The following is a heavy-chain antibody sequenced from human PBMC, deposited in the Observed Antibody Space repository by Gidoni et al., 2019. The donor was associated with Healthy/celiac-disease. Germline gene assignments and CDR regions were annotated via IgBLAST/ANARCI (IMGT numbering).Heavy chain of an antibody. CDR3: ARGGHIVVVTANVYGMDV. Sequence: VKVSCKASGYTFTSYGISWVRQAPGQGLEWMGWISAYNGNTNYAQKLQGRVTMTTDTSTSTAYMELRSLRSDDTAVYYCARGGHIVVVTANVYGMDVWGQGTTVTVSS. CDR2: ISAYNGNT. J-gene: IGHJ6*02. V-gene: IGHV1-18*01. D-gene: IGHD2-21*02. CDR1: GYTFTSYG.